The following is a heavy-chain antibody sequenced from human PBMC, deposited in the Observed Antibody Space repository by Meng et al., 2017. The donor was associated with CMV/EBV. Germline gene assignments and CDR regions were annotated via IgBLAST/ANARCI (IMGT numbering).Heavy chain of an antibody. V-gene: IGHV3-30-3*01. J-gene: IGHJ4*02. D-gene: IGHD4-11*01. CDR3: AIHSNYFDY. CDR2: ISYDGSNK. Sequence: GESLKISCAASGFTFSSYAMHWVRQAPGKGLEWVAVISYDGSNKYYADSVKGRFTISRDNSKNTLYLQMNSLRAEDTAVHYCAIHSNYFDYWGQGTLVTVSS. CDR1: GFTFSSYA.